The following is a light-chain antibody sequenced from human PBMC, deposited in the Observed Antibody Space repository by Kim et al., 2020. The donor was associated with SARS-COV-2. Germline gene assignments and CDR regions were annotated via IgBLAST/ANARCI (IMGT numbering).Light chain of an antibody. J-gene: IGLJ3*02. Sequence: SSELTQDHAVSVALGQTVRITCQGDSLRHYFATWYQQKPGQAPVLVAYGKNNRPSGIPDRFTVSSSGDTSSLTITGTQAEDEADYYCNSRDYGGHHWVFG. CDR3: NSRDYGGHHWV. CDR2: GKN. V-gene: IGLV3-19*01. CDR1: SLRHYF.